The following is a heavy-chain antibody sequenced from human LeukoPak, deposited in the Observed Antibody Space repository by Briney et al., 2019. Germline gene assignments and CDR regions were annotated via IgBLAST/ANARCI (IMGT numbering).Heavy chain of an antibody. CDR3: IRDAMTAF. V-gene: IGHV3-7*01. J-gene: IGHJ4*02. CDR2: IKEDGSKK. CDR1: GFTFSEFW. Sequence: GGSLILSCVASGFTFSEFWMSWVRQAPGKGLEWLASIKEDGSKKYYVDSVKGRFTISRDNTKNSVFLQMNSLRYEDTAVYYCIRDAMTAFWGQGTLVTVSS.